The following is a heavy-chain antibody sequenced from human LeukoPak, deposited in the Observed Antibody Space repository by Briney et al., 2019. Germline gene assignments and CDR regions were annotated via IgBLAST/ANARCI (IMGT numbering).Heavy chain of an antibody. Sequence: GESLKISCKGSGYSFTSYWISWVRQMPGKGLEWMGRIDPSDSYTNYSPSFQGHVTISADKSISTAYLQWSSLKASDTAMYCCARRRYDILTGYYYFDYWGQGTLVTVSS. J-gene: IGHJ4*02. CDR1: GYSFTSYW. V-gene: IGHV5-10-1*01. CDR3: ARRRYDILTGYYYFDY. D-gene: IGHD3-9*01. CDR2: IDPSDSYT.